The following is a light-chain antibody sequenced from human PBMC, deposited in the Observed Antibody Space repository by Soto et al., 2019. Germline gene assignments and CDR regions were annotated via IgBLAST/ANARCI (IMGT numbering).Light chain of an antibody. V-gene: IGLV2-14*01. CDR3: SSYTSSSTLLYV. CDR2: DVS. CDR1: SSDVGGYNY. J-gene: IGLJ1*01. Sequence: QSALTQPASVSGSPGQSITIFCTGTSSDVGGYNYVSWYQQHPGKAPKLMIYDVSNRPSGVSNCFSGSKSGNTASLTISGLQAEDEADYYCSSYTSSSTLLYVFGTGTKVTVL.